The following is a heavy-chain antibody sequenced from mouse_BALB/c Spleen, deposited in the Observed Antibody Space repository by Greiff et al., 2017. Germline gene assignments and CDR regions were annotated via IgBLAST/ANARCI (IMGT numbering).Heavy chain of an antibody. CDR3: ARRKTGRAMDY. CDR2: ISYSGST. CDR1: GYSITSDYA. D-gene: IGHD4-1*01. J-gene: IGHJ4*01. Sequence: EVHLVESGPGLVKPSQSLSLTCTVTGYSITSDYAWNWIRQFPGNKLEWMGYISYSGSTSYNPSLKSRISITRDTSKNQFFLQLNSVTTEDTATYYCARRKTGRAMDYWGQGTSVTVSS. V-gene: IGHV3-2*02.